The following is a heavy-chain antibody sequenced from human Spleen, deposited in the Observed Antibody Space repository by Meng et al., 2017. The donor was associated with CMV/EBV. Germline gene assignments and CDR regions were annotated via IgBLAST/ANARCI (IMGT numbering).Heavy chain of an antibody. D-gene: IGHD2-2*02. J-gene: IGHJ5*02. Sequence: GESLKISCAASGSTFGNYGMYWVRQAPGKGLEWVTFIRYDGSDKYFGDSVKGRFTISRDNSKNTLYLQMNSLRAEDTAVYYCARLRDCSSTSCYTYLWGVFDPWGQGTLVTVSS. CDR2: IRYDGSDK. CDR3: ARLRDCSSTSCYTYLWGVFDP. V-gene: IGHV3-30*02. CDR1: GSTFGNYG.